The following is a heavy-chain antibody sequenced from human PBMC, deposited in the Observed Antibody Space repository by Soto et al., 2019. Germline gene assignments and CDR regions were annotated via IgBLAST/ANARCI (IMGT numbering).Heavy chain of an antibody. CDR1: GFTFSSYA. CDR2: ISSNGGST. D-gene: IGHD3-22*01. CDR3: VSVYYYDSSGYYGGDYYYGMDV. J-gene: IGHJ6*02. V-gene: IGHV3-64D*08. Sequence: GGSLRLSCSASGFTFSSYAMHWVRQAPGKGLEYVSAISSNGGSTYYADSVKGRFTISRDNSKNTLYLQMSSLRAEDTAVYYCVSVYYYDSSGYYGGDYYYGMDVWGQGTTVTVSS.